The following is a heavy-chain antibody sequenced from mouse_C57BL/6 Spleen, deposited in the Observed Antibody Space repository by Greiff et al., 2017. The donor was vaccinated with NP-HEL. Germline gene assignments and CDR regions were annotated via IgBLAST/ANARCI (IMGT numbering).Heavy chain of an antibody. CDR2: IAPSDSYT. CDR1: GYTFTSYW. V-gene: IGHV1-69*01. D-gene: IGHD2-3*01. Sequence: VQLQQPGAELVMPGASVKLSCKASGYTFTSYWMHWVKQRPGQGLEWIGEIAPSDSYTNYNQKFKGKSTLTVDKSSSTAYMQLSSLTSEDSAVYYCARWGWFPFDYWGQGTTLTVFS. J-gene: IGHJ2*01. CDR3: ARWGWFPFDY.